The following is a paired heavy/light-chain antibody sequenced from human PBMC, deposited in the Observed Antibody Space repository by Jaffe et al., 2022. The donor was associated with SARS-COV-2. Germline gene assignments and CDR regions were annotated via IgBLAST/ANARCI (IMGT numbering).Heavy chain of an antibody. J-gene: IGHJ4*02. V-gene: IGHV3-30-3*01. Sequence: QVQLVESGGGVVQPGRSLRLSCAASGFTFSSYAMHWVRQAPGKGLEWVAVISYDGSNKYYADSVKGRFTISRDNSKNTLYLQMNSLRAEDTAVYYCARDPLIDYYDSSGYSYYFDYWGQGTLVTVSS. CDR2: ISYDGSNK. CDR3: ARDPLIDYYDSSGYSYYFDY. CDR1: GFTFSSYA. D-gene: IGHD3-22*01.
Light chain of an antibody. CDR2: KAS. CDR1: QSISSW. V-gene: IGKV1-5*03. J-gene: IGKJ2*01. Sequence: DIQMTQSPSTLSASVGDRVTITCRASQSISSWLAWYQQKPGKAPKLLIYKASSLESGVPSRFSGSGSGTEFTLTISSLQPDDFATYYCQQYNSYAYTFGQGTKLEIK. CDR3: QQYNSYAYT.